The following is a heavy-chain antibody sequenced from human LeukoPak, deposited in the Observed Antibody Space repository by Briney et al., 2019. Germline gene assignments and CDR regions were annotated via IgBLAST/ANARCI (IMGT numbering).Heavy chain of an antibody. V-gene: IGHV3-30-3*01. J-gene: IGHJ4*02. CDR3: ASHYDTSGYHYFDF. D-gene: IGHD3-22*01. CDR2: ISYDGSNK. Sequence: PARSVRLSCAASGLTFSSYAMHWVRQAPDKGLEWVAVISYDGSNKYYADSVKGRFTISRDNSENTLYLQMSSLRAEDTAVYYCASHYDTSGYHYFDFRGQGTLVTVSS. CDR1: GLTFSSYA.